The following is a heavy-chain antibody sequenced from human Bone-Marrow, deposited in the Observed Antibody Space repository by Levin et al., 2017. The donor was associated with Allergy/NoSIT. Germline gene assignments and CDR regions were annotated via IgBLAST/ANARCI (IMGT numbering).Heavy chain of an antibody. CDR3: ARQRDSTGWTGPRGFDY. J-gene: IGHJ4*02. V-gene: IGHV5-51*01. CDR1: GYNFATYW. CDR2: IYPGDSDT. D-gene: IGHD6-19*01. Sequence: GGSLRLSCKGSGYNFATYWIGWVRQMPGKGLEWMGIIYPGDSDTRYSPSFQGQVTMSVDKSSSTAYLQWSSLKAAGTALYYCARQRDSTGWTGPRGFDYWGQGTLVTVSS.